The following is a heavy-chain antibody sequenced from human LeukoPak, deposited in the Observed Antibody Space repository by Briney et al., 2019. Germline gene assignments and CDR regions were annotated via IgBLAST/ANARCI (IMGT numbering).Heavy chain of an antibody. CDR3: AREVGGYSYAMDY. CDR2: ISSSSSYI. CDR1: GFTFSSYS. Sequence: KTGGSLRLSCAASGFTFSSYSMNWVRQAPGKGLEWVSSISSSSSYIYYADSVKGRFTISRDNAKNSLYLQMNSLRAEDTAVYYCAREVGGYSYAMDYWGQGTLVTVSS. V-gene: IGHV3-21*01. J-gene: IGHJ4*02. D-gene: IGHD5-18*01.